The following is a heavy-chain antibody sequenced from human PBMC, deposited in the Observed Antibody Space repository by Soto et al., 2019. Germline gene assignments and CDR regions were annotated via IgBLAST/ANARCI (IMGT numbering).Heavy chain of an antibody. V-gene: IGHV4-38-2*02. CDR2: IFHTGDT. CDR1: NYSINSGFF. CDR3: ARDTNSLDP. J-gene: IGHJ5*02. D-gene: IGHD3-16*01. Sequence: KPSETLSLTXSVSNYSINSGFFWGWIRQPPGKGLEWIGSIFHTGDTYYNPSLKSRITMSVDTSRNQFSLKLTSLTAADTAVYYCARDTNSLDPWGQGTLVTVSS.